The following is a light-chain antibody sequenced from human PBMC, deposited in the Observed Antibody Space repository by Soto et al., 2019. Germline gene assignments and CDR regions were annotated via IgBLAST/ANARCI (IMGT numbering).Light chain of an antibody. Sequence: QSMLTHPSSVSGSPGQSITISCPGTTSDFGSYNLVSWYQQHPGKAPKLMIYEATKRPSGVSGRFSGSKSGNTASLTISGLQAEDEADYYCCSYAGSSTFYVFGTGTKVTGL. CDR2: EAT. V-gene: IGLV2-23*01. CDR1: TSDFGSYNL. CDR3: CSYAGSSTFYV. J-gene: IGLJ1*01.